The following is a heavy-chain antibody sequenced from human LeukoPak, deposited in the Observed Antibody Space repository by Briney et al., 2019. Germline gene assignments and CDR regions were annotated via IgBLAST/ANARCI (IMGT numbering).Heavy chain of an antibody. CDR2: VSYEGTIK. V-gene: IGHV3-30*14. J-gene: IGHJ5*01. CDR3: AREKFDS. Sequence: GGSLRLSCAASGFAFSNFAMHWVRQAPGKGLEWVAVVSYEGTIKYYTDSAKGRFTISRDNSNSIISLQMNNLTTEDTAAYYCAREKFDSWGQGTLVTVSP. CDR1: GFAFSNFA.